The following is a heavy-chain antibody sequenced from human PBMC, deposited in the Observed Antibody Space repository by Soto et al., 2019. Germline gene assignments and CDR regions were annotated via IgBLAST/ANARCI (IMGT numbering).Heavy chain of an antibody. D-gene: IGHD5-12*01. CDR2: IYYSGST. J-gene: IGHJ3*02. CDR1: GGSISSYY. V-gene: IGHV4-59*01. CDR3: ARGEWLRTKAAFDI. Sequence: SETLSLTCTVSGGSISSYYWSWIRQSPGKGLEWIGYIYYSGSTNYNPSLKSRVTISVDTSKNQFSLKLSSVTAAGTAVYYCARGEWLRTKAAFDIWGQGTMVTVSS.